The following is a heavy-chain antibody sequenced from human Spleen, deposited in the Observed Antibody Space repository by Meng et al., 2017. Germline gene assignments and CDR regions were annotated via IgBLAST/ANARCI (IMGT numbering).Heavy chain of an antibody. Sequence: GESLKISCAASGFTFSSYWMHWVRQAPGKGLEWVANINHDGSDKYHVDSVKGRFTISRDNAKNTLYLQMNRLRADDTAMYYCARDSLNWASELGSFDIWGRGTMVTVSS. J-gene: IGHJ3*02. V-gene: IGHV3-7*01. CDR2: INHDGSDK. CDR1: GFTFSSYW. D-gene: IGHD7-27*01. CDR3: ARDSLNWASELGSFDI.